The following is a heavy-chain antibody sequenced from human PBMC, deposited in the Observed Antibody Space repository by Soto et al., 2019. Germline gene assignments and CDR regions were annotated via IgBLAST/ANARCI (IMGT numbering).Heavy chain of an antibody. CDR1: GGSIISSSYY. CDR3: ARHDGFSSGWIFDY. CDR2: IYYSGST. D-gene: IGHD6-19*01. J-gene: IGHJ4*01. V-gene: IGHV4-39*01. Sequence: SETLCLTCTVSGGSIISSSYYWGWIRQAPGKGLEWIGRIYYSGSTYYNPSLKSRITISVDTSKNQFSLKLSSVTAADTAVYYCARHDGFSSGWIFDYWGHGTLVAVS.